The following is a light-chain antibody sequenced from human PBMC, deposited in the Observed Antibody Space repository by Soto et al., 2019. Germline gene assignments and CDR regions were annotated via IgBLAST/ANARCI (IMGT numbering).Light chain of an antibody. Sequence: IQMTQSPSSLCASVGDRVTISCRASQGIGNALGWYQQKPGKPPKVLIYGASNLQSGVPPRFSGSGAGTEFTRTISSLQPDDVETDYCQQYNSYSITFGQGTRLEIK. J-gene: IGKJ5*01. V-gene: IGKV1-17*01. CDR1: QGIGNA. CDR2: GAS. CDR3: QQYNSYSIT.